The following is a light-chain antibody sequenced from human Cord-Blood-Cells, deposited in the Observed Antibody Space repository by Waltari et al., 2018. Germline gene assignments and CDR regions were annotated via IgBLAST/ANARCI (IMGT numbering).Light chain of an antibody. J-gene: IGKJ4*01. CDR2: DAS. CDR1: QDISNY. V-gene: IGKV1-33*01. CDR3: QQYDNLPLT. Sequence: DIQMTQSPSSLSASVGDRVTITCHASQDISNYLNWYQQQPGKAPKLLIYDASNLETGVPSRFSGSGSGTDFTFTISSLQPEDIATYYCQQYDNLPLTFGGGTKEEIK.